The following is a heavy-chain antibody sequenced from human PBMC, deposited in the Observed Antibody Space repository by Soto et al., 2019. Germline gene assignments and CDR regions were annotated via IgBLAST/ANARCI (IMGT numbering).Heavy chain of an antibody. Sequence: LSETLSLTCTVSGSSINRYYWTGIWRPAGTGLAWIGRVYSSGGTHYCPSLKSRVTISLDTSKNQFSLRLLSVTDADTAVYFCARGQRCTDWFDPWGQETWFTVSS. D-gene: IGHD2-2*01. CDR3: ARGQRCTDWFDP. CDR2: VYSSGGT. J-gene: IGHJ5*02. CDR1: GSSINRYY. V-gene: IGHV4-4*07.